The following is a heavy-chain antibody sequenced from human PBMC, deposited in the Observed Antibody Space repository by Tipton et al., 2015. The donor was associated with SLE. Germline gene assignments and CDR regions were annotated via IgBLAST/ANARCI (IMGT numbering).Heavy chain of an antibody. V-gene: IGHV4-59*01. Sequence: TLSLTCTVSGGSIDGYYWSWIRQSPGKGLEWIGYIHYTGSTNYSPSLKSRVSMSIDTSKNHFSLKVTSVTAADTAMYYCARRDFWTGYLDYWGQGRLVTVSS. CDR2: IHYTGST. CDR1: GGSIDGYY. D-gene: IGHD3/OR15-3a*01. CDR3: ARRDFWTGYLDY. J-gene: IGHJ4*02.